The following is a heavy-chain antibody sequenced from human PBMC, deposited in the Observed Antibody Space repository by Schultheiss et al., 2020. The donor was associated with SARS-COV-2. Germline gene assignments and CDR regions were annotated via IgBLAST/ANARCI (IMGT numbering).Heavy chain of an antibody. CDR2: IYPGDSDT. V-gene: IGHV5-51*01. J-gene: IGHJ3*02. CDR3: ASQIVATLPETDAFDI. Sequence: GESLKISCKGSGYSFTKYWIGWVRQMPGKGLEWMGIIYPGDSDTTYSPSFQGQVTISADKSISTAYLQWSSLKASDTAMYYCASQIVATLPETDAFDIWGQGTMVTVSS. D-gene: IGHD5-12*01. CDR1: GYSFTKYW.